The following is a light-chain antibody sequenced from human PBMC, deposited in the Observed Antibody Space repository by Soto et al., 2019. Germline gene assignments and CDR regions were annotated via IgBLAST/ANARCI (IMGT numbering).Light chain of an antibody. Sequence: EIVLTQSPATLSLSPGERATLSCRASQSVSSYLAWYQQKPGQAPRLLIYDASNRATGIPDRGSGRVSGKDVTLTISRLEAEDGAVYYGQQYGSSPWTFGQGTKVDIK. CDR2: DAS. V-gene: IGKV3-11*01. CDR3: QQYGSSPWT. CDR1: QSVSSY. J-gene: IGKJ1*01.